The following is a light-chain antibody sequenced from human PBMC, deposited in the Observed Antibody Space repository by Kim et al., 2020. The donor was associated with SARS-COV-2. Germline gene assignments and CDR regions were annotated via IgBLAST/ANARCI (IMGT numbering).Light chain of an antibody. Sequence: LSPAEMATLSCRASQSVSRSFSWYQQKPGQAPRLLIYDASKRATGIPARFSGSGSGTDFTLTISSLEPEDFAVYYCQQRSNWPLTFGGGTKVDIK. CDR1: QSVSRS. CDR2: DAS. CDR3: QQRSNWPLT. J-gene: IGKJ4*01. V-gene: IGKV3-11*01.